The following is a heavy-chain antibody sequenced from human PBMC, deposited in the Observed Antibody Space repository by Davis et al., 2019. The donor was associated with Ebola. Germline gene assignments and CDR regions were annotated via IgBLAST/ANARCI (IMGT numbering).Heavy chain of an antibody. CDR1: GFTFSSYS. V-gene: IGHV3-30*03. J-gene: IGHJ6*02. CDR3: ARGHCSAGNCYQVFYYHGMDV. D-gene: IGHD2-15*01. Sequence: GESLKISCAASGFTFSSYSMNWVRQAPGKGLEWVAVISYEGGDKYYADSVKGRFTISRDYSKNTLFLQMNSLRVEDTAVYFCARGHCSAGNCYQVFYYHGMDVWGQGTAVTVSS. CDR2: ISYEGGDK.